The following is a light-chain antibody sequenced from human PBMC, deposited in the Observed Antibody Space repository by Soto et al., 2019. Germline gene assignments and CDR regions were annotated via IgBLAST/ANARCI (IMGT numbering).Light chain of an antibody. J-gene: IGLJ2*01. CDR2: DVS. Sequence: QSALTQPASVSGSPGQPITISCTGTSSDVGGYNYVSWYQQHPGKAPKLLIYDVSNRPSGVSNRFSGSKSGNTASLTISGRQAEDEADDYCSSYTSSSTLVVFGGGTQLTVL. CDR1: SSDVGGYNY. V-gene: IGLV2-14*01. CDR3: SSYTSSSTLVV.